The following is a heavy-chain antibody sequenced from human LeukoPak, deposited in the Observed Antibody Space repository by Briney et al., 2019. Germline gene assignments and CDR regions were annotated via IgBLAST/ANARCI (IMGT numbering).Heavy chain of an antibody. J-gene: IGHJ4*02. V-gene: IGHV1-69*13. D-gene: IGHD3-22*01. CDR3: AFTYYYDSSADY. Sequence: ASVKVSCKASGGTFSSYAISWVRQAPGQGLVWMGGIIPIFGTANYAQKFQGRVTITADESTSTAYMELSSLRSEDTAVYYCAFTYYYDSSADYWGQGTLVTVSS. CDR1: GGTFSSYA. CDR2: IIPIFGTA.